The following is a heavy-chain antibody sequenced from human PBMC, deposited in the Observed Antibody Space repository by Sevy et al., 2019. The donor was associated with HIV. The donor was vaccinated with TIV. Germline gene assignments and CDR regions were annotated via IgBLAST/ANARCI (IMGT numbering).Heavy chain of an antibody. CDR1: GGSVSSGSYY. D-gene: IGHD1-26*01. CDR3: AGEGRALLRGFGFDY. J-gene: IGHJ4*02. Sequence: SETLSLTCTVSGGSVSSGSYYWSWIRQPPGKGLEWIGYIYYSGSTNYNPSLKSRVTISVDTSKNQFSLKLSSVTAADTAVYYCAGEGRALLRGFGFDYWGQGTLVTVSS. V-gene: IGHV4-61*01. CDR2: IYYSGST.